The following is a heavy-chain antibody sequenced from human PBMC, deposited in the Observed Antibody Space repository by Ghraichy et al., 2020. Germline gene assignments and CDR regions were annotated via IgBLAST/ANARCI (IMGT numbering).Heavy chain of an antibody. V-gene: IGHV1-69*13. CDR1: GGTFSSCA. D-gene: IGHD3-3*01. CDR2: IIPIFGTA. CDR3: ARHSPVPIWSGYYAYHYYGMDV. Sequence: SVKVSCKASGGTFSSCAISWVRQAPGQGLEWMGGIIPIFGTANYAQKFQGRVTITADESTSTAYMELSSLRSEDTAVYYCARHSPVPIWSGYYAYHYYGMDVWGQGTTVTVSS. J-gene: IGHJ6*02.